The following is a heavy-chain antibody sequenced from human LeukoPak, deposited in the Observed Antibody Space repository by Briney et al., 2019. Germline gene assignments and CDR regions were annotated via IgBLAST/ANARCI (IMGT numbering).Heavy chain of an antibody. CDR2: FSGSGGST. Sequence: GGSLRLSCAASGFTFSSYAMSWVRQAPGKGLECISGFSGSGGSTYYADSVKGRFTISRDNSKNTLYLQMNSLRAEDTAVYYCARVARQWLASRYYYYYYMDVWGKGTTVTVSS. J-gene: IGHJ6*03. D-gene: IGHD6-19*01. V-gene: IGHV3-23*01. CDR1: GFTFSSYA. CDR3: ARVARQWLASRYYYYYYMDV.